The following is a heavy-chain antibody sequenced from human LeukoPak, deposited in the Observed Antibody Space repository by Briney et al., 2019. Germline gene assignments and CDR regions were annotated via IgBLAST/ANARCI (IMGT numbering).Heavy chain of an antibody. V-gene: IGHV3-23*01. CDR2: ISGGGGGT. Sequence: GGSLRLSCAASGFTFSSYAMTWVRQAPGKGLEWVSAISGGGGGTFYADSVKGRFTISRDNSKNTLYLQMNSLSAEDTAVYYCAKDLGGKPYYYYGMDVWGPGTTVTVS. J-gene: IGHJ6*02. CDR3: AKDLGGKPYYYYGMDV. CDR1: GFTFSSYA.